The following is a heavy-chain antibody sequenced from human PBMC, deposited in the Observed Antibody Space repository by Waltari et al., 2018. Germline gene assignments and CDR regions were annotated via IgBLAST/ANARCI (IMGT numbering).Heavy chain of an antibody. CDR3: ARVIGSYSVIYYYGMDV. Sequence: QVQLVQSGAEVTKPGASVQVSCKASGYTFTGYYMHWVRQAPGQGLEWMGWINPNSGGTNYAQKFQGRVTMTRDTSISTAYMELSRLRSDDTAVYYCARVIGSYSVIYYYGMDVWGQGTTVTVSS. CDR2: INPNSGGT. D-gene: IGHD1-26*01. J-gene: IGHJ6*02. CDR1: GYTFTGYY. V-gene: IGHV1-2*02.